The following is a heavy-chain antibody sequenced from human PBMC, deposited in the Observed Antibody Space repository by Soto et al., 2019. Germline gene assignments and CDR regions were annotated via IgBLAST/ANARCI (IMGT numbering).Heavy chain of an antibody. V-gene: IGHV4-59*01. CDR2: IYYSGST. CDR1: GGSISRYY. J-gene: IGHJ3*02. Sequence: ASETPSLTCTISGGSISRYYWSGIRQPPGKGLEWIGYIYYSGSTNYNPSLKSRVTISVDTSENQFSLKLSSVTAADTAVYYCARRYGYAFDIWGQGTMVTVSS. CDR3: ARRYGYAFDI. D-gene: IGHD4-17*01.